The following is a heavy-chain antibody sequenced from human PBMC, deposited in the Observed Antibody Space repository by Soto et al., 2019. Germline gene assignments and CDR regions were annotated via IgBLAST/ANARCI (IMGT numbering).Heavy chain of an antibody. CDR1: GFTVSSNY. CDR3: ARGRYSSYYYYYYMDV. CDR2: IYSGGST. J-gene: IGHJ6*03. V-gene: IGHV3-66*01. D-gene: IGHD5-18*01. Sequence: EVQLVESGGGLVQPGGSLRLSCAASGFTVSSNYMSWVRQAPGKGLEWVSVIYSGGSTYYADSVKGRFTISRDNSKNTLYLQMNSLRAEDTAVYYCARGRYSSYYYYYYMDVWGKGTTVTVSS.